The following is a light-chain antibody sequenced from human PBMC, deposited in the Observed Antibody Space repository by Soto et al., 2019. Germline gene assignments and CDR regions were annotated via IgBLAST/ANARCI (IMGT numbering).Light chain of an antibody. V-gene: IGLV2-23*01. CDR2: EGS. CDR1: SSDVGNYNL. Sequence: QSALTQPACVSGSPGQSITISCTGTSSDVGNYNLVSWYQQHPGKAPKLMIYEGSKRPSGVSNRFSGSKSGNTASLTISGLQAEDEADYYCCSYAGSRSYVFGTGTKVTVL. CDR3: CSYAGSRSYV. J-gene: IGLJ1*01.